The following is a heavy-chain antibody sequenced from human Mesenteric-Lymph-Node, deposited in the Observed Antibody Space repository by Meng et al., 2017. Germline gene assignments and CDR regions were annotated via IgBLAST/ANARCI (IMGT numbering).Heavy chain of an antibody. J-gene: IGHJ4*02. V-gene: IGHV1-18*01. CDR1: GYTFTSYG. CDR3: AREADGATFDY. CDR2: ISTYNGNT. D-gene: IGHD1-26*01. Sequence: VHLVQPGAEGKKPGAPVKVSCKASGYTFTSYGLSWVGQAPGQGLEWMGWISTYNGNTNYAQKLQGRVTMTTDTSTSTAYMELRSLRSDDTAVYYCAREADGATFDYWGQGTLVTVSS.